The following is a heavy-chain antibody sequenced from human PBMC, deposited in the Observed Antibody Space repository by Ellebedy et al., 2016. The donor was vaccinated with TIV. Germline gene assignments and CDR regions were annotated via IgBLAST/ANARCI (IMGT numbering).Heavy chain of an antibody. Sequence: GESLKISXAASGFSFSDAWMNWVRQAPGKRLEWVGRIKSKRDGVTTDYAAPVKGRFTISRDDLKNTLSLQMNSLKTEDTAMYYCITDDTGHDWGYWGQGTLVTVSS. CDR1: GFSFSDAW. J-gene: IGHJ4*02. V-gene: IGHV3-15*01. CDR2: IKSKRDGVTT. CDR3: ITDDTGHDWGY. D-gene: IGHD5-12*01.